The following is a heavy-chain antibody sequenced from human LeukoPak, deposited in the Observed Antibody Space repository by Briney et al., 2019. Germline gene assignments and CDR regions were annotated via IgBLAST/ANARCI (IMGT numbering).Heavy chain of an antibody. Sequence: GGSLRLSCAASGFTVSSNYMSWVRQAPGKGLEWVSVIYSGGSTYYADSVKGRFTISRDNSKNTLYLQMNSLRAEDTAVYYCARDPPHRFTMIEKDSWGQGILVTVSS. V-gene: IGHV3-66*01. CDR2: IYSGGST. CDR3: ARDPPHRFTMIEKDS. D-gene: IGHD3-22*01. CDR1: GFTVSSNY. J-gene: IGHJ4*02.